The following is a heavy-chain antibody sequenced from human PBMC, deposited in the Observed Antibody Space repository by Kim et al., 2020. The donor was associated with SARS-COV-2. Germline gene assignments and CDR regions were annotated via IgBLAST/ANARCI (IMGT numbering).Heavy chain of an antibody. V-gene: IGHV3-7*01. CDR1: GFTFSNYW. D-gene: IGHD6-19*01. CDR2: IKQDGSEE. CDR3: ARAYSSGWDTSF. Sequence: GGSLRLSCAASGFTFSNYWMTWVRQAPGKGLEWVANIKQDGSEENYVDSVKGRFTISSDNAKDSVYLQMNSLRAEDTAVYHCARAYSSGWDTSFWGQGTLVTVSS. J-gene: IGHJ4*02.